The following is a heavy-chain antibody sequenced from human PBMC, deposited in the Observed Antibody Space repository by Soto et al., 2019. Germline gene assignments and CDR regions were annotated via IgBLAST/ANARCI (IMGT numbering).Heavy chain of an antibody. D-gene: IGHD3-22*01. CDR1: GGSISSSSSY. CDR2: IYYLGNT. Sequence: SETLSLTCTVSGGSISSSSSYWALIRQHPEKGLEWVGSIYYLGNTYYNPSLGGRVSISVDTSKNQFSLKLKSVPAADTVVFYCAGLFPYVSSGYHLSYLGQGTLVTVSS. CDR3: AGLFPYVSSGYHLSY. J-gene: IGHJ4*02. V-gene: IGHV4-39*01.